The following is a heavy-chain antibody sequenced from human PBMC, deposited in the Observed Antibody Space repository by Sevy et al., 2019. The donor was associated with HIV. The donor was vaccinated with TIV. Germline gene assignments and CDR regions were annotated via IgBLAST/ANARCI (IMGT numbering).Heavy chain of an antibody. CDR1: GFIFNDYA. J-gene: IGHJ5*02. Sequence: GGSLRLSCAASGFIFNDYAMHWVRQAPGKGLEWVAVISDDGNNKYYTDSVEGRFTISRDNSKDTLYLQMNSLRAVDTVIYYCAREGAPYRNIRYCSGDNCYYNWFDPWGQGTLVTVSS. D-gene: IGHD2-15*01. CDR3: AREGAPYRNIRYCSGDNCYYNWFDP. CDR2: ISDDGNNK. V-gene: IGHV3-30*10.